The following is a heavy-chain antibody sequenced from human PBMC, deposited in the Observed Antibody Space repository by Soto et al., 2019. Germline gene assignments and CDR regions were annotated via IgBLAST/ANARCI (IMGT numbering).Heavy chain of an antibody. D-gene: IGHD3-10*01. CDR2: IYYSGST. CDR3: AREPSYGSDYYYGMDV. Sequence: QVQLQESGPGLVKPSETLSLTCTVSGGSISSYYWSWIRQPPGKGLEWIGYIYYSGSTNYNPSLKSRVTISVDTSKNQFSLKLSSVTAADTAVYYCAREPSYGSDYYYGMDVWGQGTTVTVSS. V-gene: IGHV4-59*01. CDR1: GGSISSYY. J-gene: IGHJ6*02.